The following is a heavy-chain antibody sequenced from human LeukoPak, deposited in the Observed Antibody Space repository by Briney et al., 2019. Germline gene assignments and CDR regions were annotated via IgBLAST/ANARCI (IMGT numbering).Heavy chain of an antibody. Sequence: GGSLRLSCAASAFTFSSYAMSWVRQAPGKGLEGVSAISVSGDSTYYADSVKGRFTISRDNSKNTLYLQMNSLRAEDTAVYYCAKDMRLYSSGWYLAYWGQGTLVTVSS. CDR3: AKDMRLYSSGWYLAY. CDR1: AFTFSSYA. J-gene: IGHJ4*02. CDR2: ISVSGDST. V-gene: IGHV3-23*01. D-gene: IGHD6-19*01.